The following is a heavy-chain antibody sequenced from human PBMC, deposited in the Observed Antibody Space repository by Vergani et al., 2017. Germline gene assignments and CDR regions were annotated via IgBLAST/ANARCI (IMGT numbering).Heavy chain of an antibody. Sequence: QVQLVQSGAEVKKPGSSVKVSCKASGGTFSSYAISWVRQAPGQGLEWMGRIIPILGIANYAQKFQGRVTITADKSTSTAYMELSSLRSEDTAVYYCAKTYNYSSGGYYAFDIWGRGTMVTVSS. CDR1: GGTFSSYA. CDR2: IIPILGIA. CDR3: AKTYNYSSGGYYAFDI. D-gene: IGHD3-10*01. V-gene: IGHV1-69*04. J-gene: IGHJ3*02.